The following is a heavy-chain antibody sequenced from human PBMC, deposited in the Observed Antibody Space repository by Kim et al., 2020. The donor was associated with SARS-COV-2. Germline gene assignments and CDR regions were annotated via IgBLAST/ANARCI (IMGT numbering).Heavy chain of an antibody. Sequence: YYVDSVKGRFTISRDNAKNSLYLQMNSLRAEDTAVYYCARDPRIAVAGDYWGQGTLVTVSS. D-gene: IGHD6-19*01. V-gene: IGHV3-7*03. CDR3: ARDPRIAVAGDY. J-gene: IGHJ4*02.